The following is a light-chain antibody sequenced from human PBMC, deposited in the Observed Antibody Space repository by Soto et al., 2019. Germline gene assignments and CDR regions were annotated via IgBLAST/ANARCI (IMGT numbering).Light chain of an antibody. J-gene: IGKJ1*01. Sequence: DIQMTQSPSTLSASVGDRVTITFRASQSISSCLDWYQQKPGKAPKLLIYKASRLESGIPARFSGSGSGTEFSLTISTLESEDFAVYYCQHYNNWPLKFGQGTKVDIK. CDR3: QHYNNWPLK. V-gene: IGKV1-5*03. CDR1: QSISSC. CDR2: KAS.